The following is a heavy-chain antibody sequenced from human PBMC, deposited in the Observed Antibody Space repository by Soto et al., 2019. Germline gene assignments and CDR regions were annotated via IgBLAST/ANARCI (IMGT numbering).Heavy chain of an antibody. Sequence: TLSLTCAVSSGSISSSNWWSWVRQPPGKGLEWIGEIYHSGSTNYNPSLKSRVTISVDKSKNQFSLKLSSVTAADTAVYYCARKFPLAAAGNLTYYYYMDVWGKGTTVTVSS. V-gene: IGHV4-4*02. D-gene: IGHD6-13*01. CDR2: IYHSGST. J-gene: IGHJ6*03. CDR3: ARKFPLAAAGNLTYYYYMDV. CDR1: SGSISSSNW.